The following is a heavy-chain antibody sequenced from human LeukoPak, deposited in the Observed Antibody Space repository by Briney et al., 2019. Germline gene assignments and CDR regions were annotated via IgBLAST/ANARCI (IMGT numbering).Heavy chain of an antibody. J-gene: IGHJ4*02. D-gene: IGHD4-23*01. CDR3: ARGPSLQVNDY. V-gene: IGHV4-39*07. CDR2: IYYSGST. Sequence: SETLSLTCTVSGGSISSSSYYWGWIRQPPGKGLEWIGSIYYSGSTYYNPSLKSRVTISVDTSKNQFSLKLSSVTAADTAVYYCARGPSLQVNDYWGQGTLVTVSS. CDR1: GGSISSSSYY.